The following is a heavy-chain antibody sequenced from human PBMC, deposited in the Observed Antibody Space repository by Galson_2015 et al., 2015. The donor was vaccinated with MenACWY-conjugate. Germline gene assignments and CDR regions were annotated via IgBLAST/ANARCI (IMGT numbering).Heavy chain of an antibody. CDR2: ISSTSDTI. D-gene: IGHD3-16*02. Sequence: SLRLSCAASGFTFSFYTMNWVRQAPGKGLEWVSYISSTSDTIYYADSVKGRFTISRGNAKNSLYLQMSSLRAEDTAVYYCARDYRPVDYWGQGTLVTVSS. CDR3: ARDYRPVDY. J-gene: IGHJ4*02. CDR1: GFTFSFYT. V-gene: IGHV3-48*04.